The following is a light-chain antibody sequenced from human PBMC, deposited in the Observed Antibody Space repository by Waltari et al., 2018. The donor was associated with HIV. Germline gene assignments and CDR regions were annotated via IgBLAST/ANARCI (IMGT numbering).Light chain of an antibody. Sequence: SALTQPASVSGSPGQSITISCTGTSDDIGLYNFVSWYQNHPDKAPQLIIYGNTNRPSGVSYRFSGSKSDNTASLTISGLQAEDEADYYCSSFATSDTLLFGGGTKLTVL. CDR2: GNT. CDR3: SSFATSDTLL. J-gene: IGLJ2*01. V-gene: IGLV2-14*01. CDR1: SDDIGLYNF.